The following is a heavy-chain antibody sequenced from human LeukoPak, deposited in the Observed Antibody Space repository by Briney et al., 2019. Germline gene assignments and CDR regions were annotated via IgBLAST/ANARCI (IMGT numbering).Heavy chain of an antibody. V-gene: IGHV1-58*02. CDR1: GFTFTSSA. CDR3: AAEFGVVFGYYYGSGSSEYGMDV. CDR2: IVVGSGNT. Sequence: SVTVSCKASGFTFTSSAMQWVRQARGQRLEWIGWIVVGSGNTNYAQRFQERVTITRDMSTSTAYMELSSLRSEDTAVYYCAAEFGVVFGYYYGSGSSEYGMDVWGQGTTVTVSS. J-gene: IGHJ6*02. D-gene: IGHD3-10*01.